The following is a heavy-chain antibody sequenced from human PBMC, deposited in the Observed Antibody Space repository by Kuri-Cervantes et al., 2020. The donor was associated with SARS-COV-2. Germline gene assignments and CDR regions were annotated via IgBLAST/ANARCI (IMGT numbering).Heavy chain of an antibody. Sequence: ASVKVSCKASGYTFTNYYTHWVRQAPGQGLEWMGILNPSGGNTSYAQKFQGRVTMTRDTSTSTLHMELSSLRSFDTAVYYCARSHTLYGGNSSPWDYWGQGTLVTVSS. J-gene: IGHJ4*02. V-gene: IGHV1-46*01. CDR1: GYTFTNYY. CDR3: ARSHTLYGGNSSPWDY. CDR2: LNPSGGNT. D-gene: IGHD4-23*01.